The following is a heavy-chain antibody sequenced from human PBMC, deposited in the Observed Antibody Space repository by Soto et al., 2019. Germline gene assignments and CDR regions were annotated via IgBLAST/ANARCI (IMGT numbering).Heavy chain of an antibody. V-gene: IGHV3-48*01. CDR3: ARGASYGMDV. CDR2: ISSGSSPI. CDR1: GFTFSTYS. J-gene: IGHJ6*02. Sequence: EVQLVESGGGLVQPGGSLRVSCAASGFTFSTYSMNWVRQAPGKGLEWVSYISSGSSPIYYADSVKGRFTISRDNAKNSRYLQMNSLRAEDTAVYYCARGASYGMDVWGQGTTVTVSS.